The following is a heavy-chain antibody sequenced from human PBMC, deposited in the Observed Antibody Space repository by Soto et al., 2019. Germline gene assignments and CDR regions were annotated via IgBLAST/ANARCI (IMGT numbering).Heavy chain of an antibody. Sequence: QLQLQESGPGLVKPSETLSLTCTVSGGSISSSSYYWGWIRQPPGKGLEWIGSIYYSGSTYYNPSLKSRVTISVDTSKSQFSLKLSSVTAADTAVYYCARQGQKRWLQSGAFDYWGQGTLVTVSS. J-gene: IGHJ4*02. CDR2: IYYSGST. CDR1: GGSISSSSYY. CDR3: ARQGQKRWLQSGAFDY. D-gene: IGHD5-12*01. V-gene: IGHV4-39*01.